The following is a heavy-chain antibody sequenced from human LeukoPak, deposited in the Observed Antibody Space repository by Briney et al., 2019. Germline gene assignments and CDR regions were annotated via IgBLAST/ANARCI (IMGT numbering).Heavy chain of an antibody. CDR1: GFTFSSYE. V-gene: IGHV3-48*03. Sequence: GGSLRLSCAASGFTFSSYEMNWVRQAPGKGLEWVSYITSGGDSTSSADSVKGRFTISRDNAKNSLYLQMNSLRADDTAVYYCARGMRGSASDYWGQGTLVTVSS. D-gene: IGHD6-6*01. CDR2: ITSGGDST. CDR3: ARGMRGSASDY. J-gene: IGHJ4*02.